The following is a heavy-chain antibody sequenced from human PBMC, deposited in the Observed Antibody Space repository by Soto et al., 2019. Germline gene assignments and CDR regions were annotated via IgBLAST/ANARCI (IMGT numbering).Heavy chain of an antibody. Sequence: TGGFLRLSCAASGVTFISYWMHWVRQAPGKGLVWVSRIDSDGSGTSYADSVKGRFTISRDNAKNTLYLQMNSLRAEDTAVYYCARRELVSCGGDCYSKYFQYWGQGTLVTVS. CDR2: IDSDGSGT. CDR1: GVTFISYW. V-gene: IGHV3-74*01. D-gene: IGHD2-21*02. J-gene: IGHJ1*01. CDR3: ARRELVSCGGDCYSKYFQY.